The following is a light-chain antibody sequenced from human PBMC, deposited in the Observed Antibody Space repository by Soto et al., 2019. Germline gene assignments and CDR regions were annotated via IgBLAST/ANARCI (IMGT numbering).Light chain of an antibody. CDR2: DTS. V-gene: IGKV3D-20*01. CDR3: QQYGSSPT. Sequence: EIVLTQSPATLSLSPGERATLSCGASQYVSISFLAWYQQKPGLAPRLLIYDTSSRATGIPDRFSGSGSGTDFTLTISRVEPEDFAVYYCQQYGSSPTFGQGTKLEIK. J-gene: IGKJ2*01. CDR1: QYVSISF.